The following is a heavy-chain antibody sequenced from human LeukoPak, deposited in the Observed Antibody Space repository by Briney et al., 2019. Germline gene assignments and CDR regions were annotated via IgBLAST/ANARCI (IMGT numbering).Heavy chain of an antibody. D-gene: IGHD5-18*01. J-gene: IGHJ3*02. CDR2: IRYDGSNK. Sequence: PGGSLRLSCAASGFTFSSYGMHWVRQVPGKGLDWVAFIRYDGSNKYHADSVKGRFTISRDNAKNSLYLQMSSLRAEDTAVYYCARVMSVVSAVAAMTHAFDIWGQGTMVTVSS. CDR3: ARVMSVVSAVAAMTHAFDI. V-gene: IGHV3-30*02. CDR1: GFTFSSYG.